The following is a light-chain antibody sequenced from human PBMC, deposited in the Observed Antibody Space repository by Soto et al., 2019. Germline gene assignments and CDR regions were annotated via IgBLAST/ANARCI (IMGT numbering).Light chain of an antibody. Sequence: DIQMTQSPSSLSASVGDRVTITCRASQSISIYLNWYQQKPGKAPKVLIYTASSLQSGVPSRFSGIGSGTDFTLSISSLKPEDFVTYYCQQTYSGPLTFGGGTKVEIK. CDR1: QSISIY. CDR3: QQTYSGPLT. J-gene: IGKJ4*01. CDR2: TAS. V-gene: IGKV1-39*01.